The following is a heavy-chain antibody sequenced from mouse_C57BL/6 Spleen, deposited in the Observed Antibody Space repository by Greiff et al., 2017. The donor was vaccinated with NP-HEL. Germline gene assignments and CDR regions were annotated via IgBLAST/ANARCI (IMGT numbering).Heavy chain of an antibody. D-gene: IGHD2-4*01. CDR1: GFNFNDYY. CDR2: IDPEDGDT. CDR3: APYYDYGDWFAY. Sequence: VHVKQSGAELVKPGASVKLSCTASGFNFNDYYMHWVKQRTEQGLEWIGRIDPEDGDTKYAPKFQGKATITADTSSNTADLQLSSLTSEDTAVEYCAPYYDYGDWFAYWGQGTLVTVSA. J-gene: IGHJ3*01. V-gene: IGHV14-2*01.